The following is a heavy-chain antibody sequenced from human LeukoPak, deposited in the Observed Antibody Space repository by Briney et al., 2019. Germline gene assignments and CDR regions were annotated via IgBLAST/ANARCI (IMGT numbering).Heavy chain of an antibody. J-gene: IGHJ4*02. CDR2: ISYDGTNK. CDR1: GFTFSSYG. Sequence: GGSLRLSCAASGFTFSSYGMHWVRQAPVKGLEWVAVISYDGTNKYYADSVKGRFTISRDNSKNTLYLQMNSLRAEDTAVYYCARGRITMIRGFYYFDYWGQGTLVTVSS. V-gene: IGHV3-30*03. CDR3: ARGRITMIRGFYYFDY. D-gene: IGHD3-22*01.